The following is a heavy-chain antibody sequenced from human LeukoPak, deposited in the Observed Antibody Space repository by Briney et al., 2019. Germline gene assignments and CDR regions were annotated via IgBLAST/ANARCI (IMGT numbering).Heavy chain of an antibody. J-gene: IGHJ4*02. V-gene: IGHV3-43*02. CDR3: AKDTDILTGGGFDY. CDR2: ISGDGGST. D-gene: IGHD3-9*01. CDR1: GFTFDDYA. Sequence: GGSLRLSCAASGFTFDDYAMHWVRQAPGKGLEWVSLISGDGGSTYYADSVKGRFTISRDNSKNSLYLQVNSLRTEDTALYYCAKDTDILTGGGFDYWGQGTLVTVSS.